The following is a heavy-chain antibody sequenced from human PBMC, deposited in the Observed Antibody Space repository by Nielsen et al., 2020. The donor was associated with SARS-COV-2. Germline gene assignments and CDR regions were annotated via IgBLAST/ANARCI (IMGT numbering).Heavy chain of an antibody. D-gene: IGHD3-22*01. CDR3: ARDFISLDDSSGYYPY. Sequence: GESLKISCAASGFTFSDYYMNWIRQAPGKGLEWVSFISFSGSETDYADSVRGRITIFRDNAKNSVSLQMNSLRDEDTAVYYCARDFISLDDSSGYYPYWGQGTLVTVSS. V-gene: IGHV3-11*06. CDR2: ISFSGSET. J-gene: IGHJ4*02. CDR1: GFTFSDYY.